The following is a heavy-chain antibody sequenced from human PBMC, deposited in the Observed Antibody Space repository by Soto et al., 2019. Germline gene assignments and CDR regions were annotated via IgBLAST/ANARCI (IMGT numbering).Heavy chain of an antibody. D-gene: IGHD2-15*01. CDR3: ARGGYCSGGSCYRNWFDP. CDR1: GGTFSSYA. CDR2: IIPIFGTA. J-gene: IGHJ5*02. Sequence: GASVKVSCKASGGTFSSYAISWVRQAPGQGLEWMGGIIPIFGTANYAQKFQGRVTITADESTSTAYMELSSLRSEDTAVYYCARGGYCSGGSCYRNWFDPWGQGALVTVSS. V-gene: IGHV1-69*13.